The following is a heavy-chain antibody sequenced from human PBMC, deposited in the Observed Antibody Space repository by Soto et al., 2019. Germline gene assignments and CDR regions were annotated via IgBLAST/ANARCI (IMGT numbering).Heavy chain of an antibody. CDR2: IHYSGST. CDR1: GGSISSGGYF. CDR3: ARHSYYSNPLRFDP. Sequence: SETLSLTCAVSGGSISSGGYFWSWIRQPPGKGLEWIGNIHYSGSTNYNPSLKSRVTISVDTSKNQFSLRLSSVTAAETAVYYCARHSYYSNPLRFDPWGQGTLVTVSS. D-gene: IGHD4-4*01. V-gene: IGHV4-61*08. J-gene: IGHJ5*02.